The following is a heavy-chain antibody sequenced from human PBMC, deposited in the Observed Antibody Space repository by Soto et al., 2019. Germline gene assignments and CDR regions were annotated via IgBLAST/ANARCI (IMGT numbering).Heavy chain of an antibody. V-gene: IGHV1-8*01. Sequence: ASVKVSCKASGYTFTSYDINWVRQATGQGLEWMGWMNPNSGNTGYAQKFQGRVTMTRNTSISTAYMELSSLRSEDTAVYYCARGRPGPLASYYSYSYMDVWGKATTVTVPS. D-gene: IGHD3-3*02. J-gene: IGHJ6*03. CDR1: GYTFTSYD. CDR2: MNPNSGNT. CDR3: ARGRPGPLASYYSYSYMDV.